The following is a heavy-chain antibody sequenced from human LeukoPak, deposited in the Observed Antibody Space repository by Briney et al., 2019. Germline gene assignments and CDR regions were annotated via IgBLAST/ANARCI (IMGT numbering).Heavy chain of an antibody. CDR1: GGSISSGDYY. D-gene: IGHD2-2*01. Sequence: SQTLSLTCTVSGGSISSGDYYWSWIRQPPGKGLEWIGYIYYSGSTYYNPSLKSRVTISVDTSKNQFSLKLSSVTAADTAVYYCARVPAAICYYYYMDVWGKGTTVTVSS. V-gene: IGHV4-30-4*08. CDR3: ARVPAAICYYYYMDV. J-gene: IGHJ6*03. CDR2: IYYSGST.